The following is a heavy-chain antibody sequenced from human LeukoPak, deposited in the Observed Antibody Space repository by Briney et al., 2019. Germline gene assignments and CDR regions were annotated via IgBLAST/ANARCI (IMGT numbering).Heavy chain of an antibody. V-gene: IGHV3-33*01. Sequence: GGSLRLSCAASGFTFSNYGMHWVRQAPGKGLEWVAVIWYDGSNKYYADSVKGRFTISRDNSKNTLYLQMNSLRAEDTAVYYCVRVAGAENFKNCFAPGGRGPLVTVSS. J-gene: IGHJ5*02. CDR1: GFTFSNYG. CDR2: IWYDGSNK. D-gene: IGHD6-19*01. CDR3: VRVAGAENFKNCFAP.